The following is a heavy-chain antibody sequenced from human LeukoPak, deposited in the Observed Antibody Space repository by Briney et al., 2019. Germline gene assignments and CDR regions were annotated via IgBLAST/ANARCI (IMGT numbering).Heavy chain of an antibody. CDR1: GYTFTSYY. J-gene: IGHJ4*02. CDR3: ARALLEIIAAAGIGY. Sequence: ASVKVSCKASGYTFTSYYMHWVRQAPGQGLEWMGITNPSGGSTSYAQKFQGRVTMTRDTSTSTVYMELSSLRSEDTAVYYCARALLEIIAAAGIGYWGQGTLVTVSS. V-gene: IGHV1-46*01. D-gene: IGHD6-13*01. CDR2: TNPSGGST.